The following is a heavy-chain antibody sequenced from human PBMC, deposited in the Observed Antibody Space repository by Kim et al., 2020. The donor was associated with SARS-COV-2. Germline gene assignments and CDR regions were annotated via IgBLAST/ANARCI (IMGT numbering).Heavy chain of an antibody. CDR1: GFTFSSYG. Sequence: GGSLRLSCAASGFTFSSYGMHWVRQAPGKGLEWVAVIWYDGSNKYYADSVKGRFTISRDNSKNTLYLQMNSLRAEDTAVYYCARDRLAAAPLHYGMDVWGQGTTVTVSS. D-gene: IGHD6-13*01. J-gene: IGHJ6*02. CDR2: IWYDGSNK. CDR3: ARDRLAAAPLHYGMDV. V-gene: IGHV3-33*01.